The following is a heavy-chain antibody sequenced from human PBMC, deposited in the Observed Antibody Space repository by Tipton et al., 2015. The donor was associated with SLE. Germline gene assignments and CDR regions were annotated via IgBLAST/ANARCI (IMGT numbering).Heavy chain of an antibody. V-gene: IGHV4-34*01. Sequence: TLSLTCAVYGGSSRGYFWSWMRQPPRKGLVRIGVIKIGSTSFLKCRVTNYNPSLKNRVTMSQDTSNNQFSLEMSPVNAADTAVYYCARPLVVAAAAMGQPSGRCFVDWGLGSLVPVS. D-gene: IGHD6-13*01. CDR1: GGSSRGYF. CDR2: IKIGSTSFLKCRVT. CDR3: ARPLVVAAAAMGQPSGRCFVD. J-gene: IGHJ4*02.